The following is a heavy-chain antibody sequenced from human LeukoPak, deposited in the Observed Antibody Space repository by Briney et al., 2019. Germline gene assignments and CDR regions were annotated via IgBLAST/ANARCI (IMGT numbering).Heavy chain of an antibody. J-gene: IGHJ4*02. CDR1: GFTFSSYW. CDR2: IKQDGSEK. CDR3: ARVYCSSTSCYTAPRGGFDY. D-gene: IGHD2-2*02. Sequence: GGSLRLSCAASGFTFSSYWMSWVRQAPGKGLEWVANIKQDGSEKYYVDSVKGRFTISRDNAKNSLYLQMNSLRAEDTAVYYCARVYCSSTSCYTAPRGGFDYWGQGTLVTVSS. V-gene: IGHV3-7*01.